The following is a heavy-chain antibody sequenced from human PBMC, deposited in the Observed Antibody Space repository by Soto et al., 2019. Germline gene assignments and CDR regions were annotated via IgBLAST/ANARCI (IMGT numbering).Heavy chain of an antibody. V-gene: IGHV3-53*01. D-gene: IGHD1-26*01. Sequence: GGSLRLSCAASGFTVSGNFMTWLRQAPGKGLEWVSVIYPAGTRHYADSVKGRFTISRDNSENTVYLQLNSLRAEDTAVYYCARAPYGGTYYWVLDYWGRATLVNVSS. CDR3: ARAPYGGTYYWVLDY. J-gene: IGHJ4*02. CDR1: GFTVSGNF. CDR2: IYPAGTR.